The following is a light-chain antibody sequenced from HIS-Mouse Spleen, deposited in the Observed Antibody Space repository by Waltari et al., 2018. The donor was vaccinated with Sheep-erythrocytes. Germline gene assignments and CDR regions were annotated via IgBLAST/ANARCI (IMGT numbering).Light chain of an antibody. CDR1: SSNIGAGYD. CDR2: GNS. CDR3: CSYAGSYNHV. V-gene: IGLV1-40*01. Sequence: QSVLTQPPSVSGAPGQRVTISCTGSSSNIGAGYDVHWYQQLPGTTPKPPIYGNSNRPSGVPDRFSGSKSGTSASLAITGLQAEDEADYYCCSYAGSYNHVFATGTKVTVL. J-gene: IGLJ1*01.